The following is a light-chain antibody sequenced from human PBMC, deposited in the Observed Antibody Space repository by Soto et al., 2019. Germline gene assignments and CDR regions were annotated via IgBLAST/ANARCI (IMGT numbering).Light chain of an antibody. J-gene: IGLJ1*01. CDR2: DVS. V-gene: IGLV2-14*01. CDR3: SSYTSRSTLV. CDR1: SSDVGGYNY. Sequence: QSALTQRASVSGSPGQSVTISCTGTSSDVGGYNYVSWYEQHPGNPPKLMIYDVSNRPSGVSNRFSGSKSGNTASLTISGLQAEDEANYYCSSYTSRSTLVFGTGTKVTVL.